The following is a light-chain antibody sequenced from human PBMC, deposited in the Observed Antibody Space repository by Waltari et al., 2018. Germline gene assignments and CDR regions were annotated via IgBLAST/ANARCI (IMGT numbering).Light chain of an antibody. Sequence: TLSCRASQSVSRALAWYQQKPGQAPRLLIYAASSRATGIPDRFSGSGSGTDFSLTISRLEPEDFAVYYCQHYVRLPVTFGQGTKVEIK. V-gene: IGKV3-20*01. CDR1: QSVSRA. J-gene: IGKJ1*01. CDR3: QHYVRLPVT. CDR2: AAS.